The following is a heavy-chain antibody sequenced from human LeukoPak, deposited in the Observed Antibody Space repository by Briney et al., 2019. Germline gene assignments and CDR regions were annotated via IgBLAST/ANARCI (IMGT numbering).Heavy chain of an antibody. V-gene: IGHV4-59*01. Sequence: SETLSLTCTVSGGSISTYFWTWIRQPPGKRLEWIGYISNSGTTNYNPSLKSRVTISVNTSKNQFSLNLSSVTAADTAVYYCARSSGYYRNFDYWGQGTLVTVSS. CDR3: ARSSGYYRNFDY. CDR1: GGSISTYF. CDR2: ISNSGTT. D-gene: IGHD3-22*01. J-gene: IGHJ4*02.